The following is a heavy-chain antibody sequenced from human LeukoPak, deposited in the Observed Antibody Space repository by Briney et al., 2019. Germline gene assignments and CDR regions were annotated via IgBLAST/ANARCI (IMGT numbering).Heavy chain of an antibody. D-gene: IGHD3-22*01. Sequence: GGSLRLSCAASGFTFSSYSMNWVRQAPGKGLEWVSSISSSSSYIYYADSVKGRFTISRDNAKNSLYLQMNSLRAEDTALYYCARAMRAVYYDSSGYEVDAFDIWGQGTMVTVSS. CDR1: GFTFSSYS. CDR3: ARAMRAVYYDSSGYEVDAFDI. J-gene: IGHJ3*02. V-gene: IGHV3-21*04. CDR2: ISSSSSYI.